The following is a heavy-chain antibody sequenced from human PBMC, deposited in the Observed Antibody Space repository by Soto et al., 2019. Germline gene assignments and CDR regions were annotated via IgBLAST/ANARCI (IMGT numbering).Heavy chain of an antibody. J-gene: IGHJ5*02. D-gene: IGHD2-15*01. V-gene: IGHV4-39*01. CDR2: IYNSRV. CDR1: GGSTSSSTYS. Sequence: GPGPRGASETLSLTCTVSGGSTSSSTYSWGWIRQPPGKGLEWIGSIYNSRVDYNPSLKSRVTISVDTSKTQFSLSLTSVTAADTALYYCARHPLGFPNWIDPWGQGIMVTVSS. CDR3: ARHPLGFPNWIDP.